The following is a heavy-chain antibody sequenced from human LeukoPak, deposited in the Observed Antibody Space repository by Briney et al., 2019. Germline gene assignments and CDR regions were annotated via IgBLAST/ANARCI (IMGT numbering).Heavy chain of an antibody. CDR2: INHSGST. V-gene: IGHV4-38-2*02. Sequence: SETLSLTCTVSGYSISCGYYWGWIRQPPGKGLEWIGEINHSGSTNYNLSLKSRVTISVDTSKNQFSLKLSSVTAADTAVYYCARGVGYSYGTGWGQGTLVTVSS. CDR1: GYSISCGYY. CDR3: ARGVGYSYGTG. D-gene: IGHD5-18*01. J-gene: IGHJ4*02.